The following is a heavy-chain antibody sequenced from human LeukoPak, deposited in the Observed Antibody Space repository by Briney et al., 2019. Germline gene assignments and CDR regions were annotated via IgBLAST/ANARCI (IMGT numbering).Heavy chain of an antibody. V-gene: IGHV4-59*01. J-gene: IGHJ4*02. CDR3: ARVGVNGLLDY. CDR1: GGSISSYY. Sequence: SETLSLTCTVSGGSISSYYWSWIRQPPGKGLEWIGYIYYSGSTNYNPSLKSRVTISVDTSKNQFSLKLSSVTAADTAVYYCARVGVNGLLDYWGQGTLVTVSS. D-gene: IGHD4-23*01. CDR2: IYYSGST.